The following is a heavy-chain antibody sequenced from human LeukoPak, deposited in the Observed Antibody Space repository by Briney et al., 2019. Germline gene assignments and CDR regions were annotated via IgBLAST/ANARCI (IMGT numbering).Heavy chain of an antibody. CDR2: IIPIFGTA. Sequence: ASVKVSCKASGGTFSSYAISWVRQAPGQGLEWMGGIIPIFGTANYAQKFQGRVTITADESTSTAYMELSSLRSEDTAVYYCARAWPRIIAVADTGDTGYFDLWGRGTLVTVSS. D-gene: IGHD6-19*01. J-gene: IGHJ2*01. V-gene: IGHV1-69*13. CDR1: GGTFSSYA. CDR3: ARAWPRIIAVADTGDTGYFDL.